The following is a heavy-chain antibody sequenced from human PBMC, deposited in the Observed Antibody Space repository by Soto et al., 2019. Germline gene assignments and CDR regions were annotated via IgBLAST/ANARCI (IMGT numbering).Heavy chain of an antibody. CDR1: GFTFSSYW. CDR3: ARGIRNYYGVDV. D-gene: IGHD5-18*01. Sequence: GESLKISCAASGFTFSSYWMHWVRQAPGKGLVWVSRINSDWSSTSYADSVKGRFTISRGNAKNTLYLQMSSLRAEDTAVYYCARGIRNYYGVDVWGQGTTVTVSS. CDR2: INSDWSST. J-gene: IGHJ6*02. V-gene: IGHV3-74*01.